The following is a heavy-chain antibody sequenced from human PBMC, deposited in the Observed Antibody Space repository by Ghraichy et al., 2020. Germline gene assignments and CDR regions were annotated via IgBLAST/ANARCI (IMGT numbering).Heavy chain of an antibody. J-gene: IGHJ4*02. Sequence: GGSLRLSCAASGFTFSRYAMNWVRQAPGKGLEWLSYIGGGGDTIFYAESVRGRFTISRDNAKSSLYLQLNSLRDEDTALYFCATAGGGGRIDWFHYWGQGSLVTVSS. CDR3: ATAGGGGRIDWFHY. D-gene: IGHD3-9*01. V-gene: IGHV3-48*02. CDR2: IGGGGDTI. CDR1: GFTFSRYA.